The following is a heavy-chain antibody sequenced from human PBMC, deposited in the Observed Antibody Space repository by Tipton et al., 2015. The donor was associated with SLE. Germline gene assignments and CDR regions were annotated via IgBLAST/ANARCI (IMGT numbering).Heavy chain of an antibody. J-gene: IGHJ1*01. V-gene: IGHV4-31*02. Sequence: LRLSCTVSGGSISTGPYHWNWIRQHPGKGLEWIGNIRYGGSTDYNPSLKSRINISVDTSKNQFSLKLTSVTAADTAVYYCARLCCIGAAGTGHFQLWGQGTLVTVSS. D-gene: IGHD6-13*01. CDR1: GGSISTGPYH. CDR2: IRYGGST. CDR3: ARLCCIGAAGTGHFQL.